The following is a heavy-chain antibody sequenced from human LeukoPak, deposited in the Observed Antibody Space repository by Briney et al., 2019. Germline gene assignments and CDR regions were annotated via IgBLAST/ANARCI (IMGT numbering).Heavy chain of an antibody. CDR3: ARDGPIPYLYCGGDCYSGRYFDL. CDR2: IYYSGST. D-gene: IGHD2-21*02. J-gene: IGHJ2*01. CDR1: GGSISSGGYY. V-gene: IGHV4-31*03. Sequence: SETLSLTCTVSGGSISSGGYYWSWIRQHPGKGLEWIGYIYYSGSTYYNPSLKSRVTISVDTSKNQFSLKLSSVTAADTAVYYCARDGPIPYLYCGGDCYSGRYFDLWGRGTLVTVSS.